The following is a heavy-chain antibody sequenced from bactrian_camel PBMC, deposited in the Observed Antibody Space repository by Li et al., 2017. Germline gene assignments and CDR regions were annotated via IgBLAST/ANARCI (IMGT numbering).Heavy chain of an antibody. Sequence: QVQLVESGGGSVQAGGSLRLSCTASGMTWSSYCMGWFRQAPGKEREGVAAIASDGRPSYADSVKGRFTVSRDNAKNTMYLQLNSLESEDTAMYYCAKGPRSDCHSESWCSNEHNYWGQGTQVTVS. CDR2: IASDGRP. V-gene: IGHV3S1*01. D-gene: IGHD3*01. CDR1: GMTWSSYC. J-gene: IGHJ4*01. CDR3: AKGPRSDCHSESWCSNEHNY.